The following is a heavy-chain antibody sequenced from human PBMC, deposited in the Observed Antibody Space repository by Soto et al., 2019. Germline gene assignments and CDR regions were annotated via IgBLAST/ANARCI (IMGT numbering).Heavy chain of an antibody. D-gene: IGHD6-19*01. Sequence: HPGGSLRLSCAASGFTFTSYVMSWVRQAPGKGLEWVSTISGGGETTQYAESVEGRFTISRDNAKNSLYLQMNSLRAEDTAVYYCARELDLQWLVLGAFDIWGQGTMVTVSS. J-gene: IGHJ3*02. V-gene: IGHV3-23*01. CDR3: ARELDLQWLVLGAFDI. CDR2: ISGGGETT. CDR1: GFTFTSYV.